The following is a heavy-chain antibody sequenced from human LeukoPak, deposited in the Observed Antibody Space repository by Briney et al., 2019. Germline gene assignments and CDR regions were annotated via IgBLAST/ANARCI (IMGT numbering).Heavy chain of an antibody. Sequence: GGSLRLSCAASGFTFSSNYMSWVRQAPGKGLEWVSVIYSGGSKYYSDSATGRCTISRSTSNTTLYLQMNSLRAEDTALYYCARVTTSVTFYYYYYYMDVWGKGTTVTVSS. CDR2: IYSGGSK. J-gene: IGHJ6*03. CDR3: ARVTTSVTFYYYYYYMDV. CDR1: GFTFSSNY. D-gene: IGHD4-17*01. V-gene: IGHV3-53*01.